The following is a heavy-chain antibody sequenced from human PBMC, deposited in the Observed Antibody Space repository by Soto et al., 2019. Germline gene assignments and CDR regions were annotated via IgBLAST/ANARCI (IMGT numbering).Heavy chain of an antibody. CDR3: ARDRWDTAMVTPNYYYYYMDV. Sequence: SETLSLTCTVSGGSISSYYWSWIRQPPGKGLEWIGYIYYSGRTNYNPSLKSRVTISVDTSKNQFSLKLGSVTAADTAVYYCARDRWDTAMVTPNYYYYYMDVWGKGTTVTVSS. J-gene: IGHJ6*03. D-gene: IGHD5-18*01. CDR2: IYYSGRT. CDR1: GGSISSYY. V-gene: IGHV4-59*01.